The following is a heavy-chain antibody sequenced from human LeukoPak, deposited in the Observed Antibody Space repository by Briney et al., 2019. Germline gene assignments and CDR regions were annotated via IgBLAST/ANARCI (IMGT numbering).Heavy chain of an antibody. CDR3: ARHEDQLLYNWFDP. V-gene: IGHV4-39*01. CDR2: IYYSGST. J-gene: IGHJ5*02. Sequence: PSETLSLTCTVSGGSISSSSYYWGWIRQPPGKGLEWFGSIYYSGSTYYNPSLKSRVTISVDTSKNQFSLKLSSVTAADTAVYYCARHEDQLLYNWFDPWGQGTLVTVSA. CDR1: GGSISSSSYY. D-gene: IGHD2-2*01.